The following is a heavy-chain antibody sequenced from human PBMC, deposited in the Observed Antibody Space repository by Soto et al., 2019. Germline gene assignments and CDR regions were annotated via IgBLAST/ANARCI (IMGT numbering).Heavy chain of an antibody. V-gene: IGHV3-23*05. D-gene: IGHD2-21*01. J-gene: IGHJ4*02. CDR2: IYGSGRGI. CDR3: AKDAVYNDGLWLMDH. Sequence: GGSLGLSCPASGFPLGSFAMWWVRKVPGKGLECVSGIYGSGRGIEYADSVKGRFTTSRDNSKNTVYLQMTDLRADDTAVYYCAKDAVYNDGLWLMDHWGQGTQVTVSS. CDR1: GFPLGSFA.